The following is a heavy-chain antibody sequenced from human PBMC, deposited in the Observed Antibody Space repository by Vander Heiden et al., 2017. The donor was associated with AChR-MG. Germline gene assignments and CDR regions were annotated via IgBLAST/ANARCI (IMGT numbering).Heavy chain of an antibody. D-gene: IGHD2-21*01. J-gene: IGHJ1*01. CDR1: GYTLTELS. Sequence: KPGASVKVSCKVSGYTLTELSMHWVRQAPGKGLEWMGGFDPEDGETIYAQKFQGRVTMTEDTSTDTAYMERSRMRSEETAVYYCATVLQVVIAPKSYSTGYFKNWGQGTLVTVSS. V-gene: IGHV1-24*01. CDR2: FDPEDGET. CDR3: ATVLQVVIAPKSYSTGYFKN.